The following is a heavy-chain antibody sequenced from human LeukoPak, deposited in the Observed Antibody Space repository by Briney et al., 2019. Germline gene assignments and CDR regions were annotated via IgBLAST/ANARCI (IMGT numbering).Heavy chain of an antibody. V-gene: IGHV4-61*02. D-gene: IGHD3-22*01. CDR3: ARDHSGYFPAFDY. CDR2: INTSGYT. CDR1: GGPITSGNYY. Sequence: SQTLSLTCTVSGGPITSGNYYWNWIRQPAGKGLEWIGRINTSGYTNYNPSLESRVTISVDTSKNQFSLRLSSVTAADTAVYYCARDHSGYFPAFDYWGQGALVIVSS. J-gene: IGHJ4*02.